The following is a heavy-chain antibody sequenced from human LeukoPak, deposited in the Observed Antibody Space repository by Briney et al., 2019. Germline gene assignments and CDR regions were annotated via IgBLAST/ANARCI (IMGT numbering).Heavy chain of an antibody. CDR1: GGSFSGYY. J-gene: IGHJ4*02. CDR2: INHSGST. V-gene: IGHV4-34*01. CDR3: ARGSNPACVDY. Sequence: WETLSLTCAVYGGSFSGYYWSWIRRPPGKGLEWIGEINHSGSTNYNPSLKSRVTISVDTSKNQFSLKLSSVTAADTAVYYCARGSNPACVDYWGQGTLVTVSS. D-gene: IGHD4-11*01.